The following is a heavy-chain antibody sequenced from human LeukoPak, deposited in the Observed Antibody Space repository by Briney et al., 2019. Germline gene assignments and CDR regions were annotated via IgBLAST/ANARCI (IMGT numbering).Heavy chain of an antibody. CDR3: ARRRVVITSDYFDY. CDR1: GYSISSGYY. CDR2: IYHSGST. J-gene: IGHJ4*02. V-gene: IGHV4-38-2*02. Sequence: SETLSLTCTVSGYSISSGYYWGWIRQPPGKGLEWIGSIYHSGSTYYNPSLKSRVTISVDTSKNQFSLKLSSVTAADTAVYYCARRRVVITSDYFDYWGQGTLVTVSS. D-gene: IGHD3-22*01.